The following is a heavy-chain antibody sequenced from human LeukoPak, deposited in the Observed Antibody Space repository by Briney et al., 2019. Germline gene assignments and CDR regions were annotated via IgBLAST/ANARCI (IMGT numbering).Heavy chain of an antibody. CDR2: IYHSGTT. CDR1: GASISSGGYS. V-gene: IGHV4-30-2*01. J-gene: IGHJ4*02. D-gene: IGHD5-18*01. CDR3: ARGAIRGYGFFDY. Sequence: SETLSLTCTVSGASISSGGYSWNWIRQPPGKGLEWIGYIYHSGTTYYNPSLRSRVTFSVDSSQNQFSLKVTSVTAADTAVYYYARGAIRGYGFFDYWGQGTLVTVSS.